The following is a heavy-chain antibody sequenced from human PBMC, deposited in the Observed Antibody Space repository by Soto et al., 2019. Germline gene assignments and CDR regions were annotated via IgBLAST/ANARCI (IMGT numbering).Heavy chain of an antibody. CDR2: ISGSGGST. D-gene: IGHD2-15*01. CDR1: GFTFSSYA. Sequence: PGGSLRLSCAASGFTFSSYAMSWVRQAPGKGLEWVSAISGSGGSTYYADSVKGRFTISRDNSKNTLYLQMNSLRAEDTAVYYCAKDCYAPSYPLWFDPWGQGTLVTVSS. J-gene: IGHJ5*02. V-gene: IGHV3-23*01. CDR3: AKDCYAPSYPLWFDP.